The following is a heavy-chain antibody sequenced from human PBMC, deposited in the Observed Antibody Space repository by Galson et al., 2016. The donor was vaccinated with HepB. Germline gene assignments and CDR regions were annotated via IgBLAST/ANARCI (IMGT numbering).Heavy chain of an antibody. J-gene: IGHJ6*02. CDR2: ISYSGTA. D-gene: IGHD4-17*01. CDR3: ARNDVLRVFHGMDV. V-gene: IGHV4-59*02. Sequence: SETLSLTCTVSGVPVRTFYWSWVRHPPGKGLAWLGYISYSGTADYNPSLKSRVTISMDKSKNQVSLKVNSTTAADTAVYYCARNDVLRVFHGMDVWGPGTTVTVSS. CDR1: GVPVRTFY.